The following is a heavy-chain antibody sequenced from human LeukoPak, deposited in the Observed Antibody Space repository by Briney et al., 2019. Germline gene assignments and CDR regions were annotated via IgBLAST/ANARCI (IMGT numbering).Heavy chain of an antibody. CDR3: ARSRMMDYYDSSGYRD. J-gene: IGHJ4*02. D-gene: IGHD3-22*01. Sequence: GGSLRLSCAASGFTFSDYSMNWVRQAPGKGLEWISYISSSSSPIYYADSVKGRFTISRGNAKNSLYLQMNSLRAEDTAVYYCARSRMMDYYDSSGYRDWGQGTLVTVSS. V-gene: IGHV3-48*01. CDR2: ISSSSSPI. CDR1: GFTFSDYS.